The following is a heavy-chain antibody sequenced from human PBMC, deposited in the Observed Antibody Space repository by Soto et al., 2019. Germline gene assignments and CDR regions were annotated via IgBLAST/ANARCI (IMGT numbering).Heavy chain of an antibody. CDR3: AIGRYGDY. D-gene: IGHD1-1*01. CDR2: ISAHNGNT. V-gene: IGHV1-18*01. Sequence: QVHLVQSGAEVKKPGASVKVSCKGSGYGFTTYGITWVRQAPGQGLEWMAWISAHNGNTNYSQKLQRRVTVTRDTSTSTAYMELRSLRSDDTAVYYCAIGRYGDYWGQGALVTVSS. J-gene: IGHJ4*02. CDR1: GYGFTTYG.